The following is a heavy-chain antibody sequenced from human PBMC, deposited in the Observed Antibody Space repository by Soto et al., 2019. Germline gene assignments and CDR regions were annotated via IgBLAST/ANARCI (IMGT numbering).Heavy chain of an antibody. CDR1: GGTFSSYA. CDR3: ASSPNYYDSSGYNFQH. V-gene: IGHV1-69*13. D-gene: IGHD3-22*01. CDR2: IIPIFGTA. J-gene: IGHJ1*01. Sequence: SVKVSCKASGGTFSSYAISWVRQAPGQGLEWMGGIIPIFGTANYAQKFQGRVTITADESTSTAYMELSSLRSEDTAVYYCASSPNYYDSSGYNFQHWGQGTLVTVSS.